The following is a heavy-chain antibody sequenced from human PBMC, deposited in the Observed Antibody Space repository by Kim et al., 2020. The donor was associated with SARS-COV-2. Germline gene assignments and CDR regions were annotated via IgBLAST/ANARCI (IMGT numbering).Heavy chain of an antibody. V-gene: IGHV1-18*01. J-gene: IGHJ4*02. CDR3: ARGGVQIWSQYYFDY. CDR2: INPYNGNT. CDR1: GYTFTSYA. D-gene: IGHD2-8*02. Sequence: ASVKVSCKASGYTFTSYAIHWVRQAPGQGLEWMGWINPYNGNTNYSQKFQGRVTITTDTSTSTAYMELRSLRSDDTAVYYCARGGVQIWSQYYFDYWGQGTLVTVSS.